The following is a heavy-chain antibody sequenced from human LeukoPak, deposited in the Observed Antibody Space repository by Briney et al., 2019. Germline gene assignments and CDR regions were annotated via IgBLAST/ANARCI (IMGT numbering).Heavy chain of an antibody. Sequence: ASVTVSSTASGYTFTTYDITWVRQAPGQGLEWMGWMDPNNGNTVYAHKFQGRVTITRNTSISTAHMELSSLRSEDAAVYYWARSPRPAYFDYWGQGTLVTVSS. J-gene: IGHJ4*02. CDR2: MDPNNGNT. V-gene: IGHV1-8*03. CDR3: ARSPRPAYFDY. CDR1: GYTFTTYD.